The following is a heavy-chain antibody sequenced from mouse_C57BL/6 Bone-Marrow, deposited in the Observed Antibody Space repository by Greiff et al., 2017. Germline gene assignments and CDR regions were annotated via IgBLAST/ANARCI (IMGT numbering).Heavy chain of an antibody. D-gene: IGHD1-1*01. CDR3: AGEGDYYGSRYGLYWYFDV. Sequence: QVQLQQSGAELVRPGASVKMSCKASGYTFTSYNMHWVKQTPRQGLEWIGAIYPGNGDTSYNQKFKGKDTLTVDKSSSTAYMQLSSLTSEDSAVYFCAGEGDYYGSRYGLYWYFDVWGTGTTVTVSS. V-gene: IGHV1-12*01. CDR1: GYTFTSYN. CDR2: IYPGNGDT. J-gene: IGHJ1*03.